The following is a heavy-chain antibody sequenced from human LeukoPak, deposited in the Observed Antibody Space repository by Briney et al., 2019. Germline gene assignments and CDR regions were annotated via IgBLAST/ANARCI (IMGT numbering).Heavy chain of an antibody. D-gene: IGHD3-9*01. V-gene: IGHV4-34*01. Sequence: PSETLSLTCAVYGGSFSGYYWSWIRQPPGKGLEWVGEINHSGSTNYNPSLKSRVTFSVDTSKNQFSLKLSSVTAADTAVYYCARGVRDYDILNYWGQGTLVTVSS. CDR3: ARGVRDYDILNY. CDR1: GGSFSGYY. CDR2: INHSGST. J-gene: IGHJ4*02.